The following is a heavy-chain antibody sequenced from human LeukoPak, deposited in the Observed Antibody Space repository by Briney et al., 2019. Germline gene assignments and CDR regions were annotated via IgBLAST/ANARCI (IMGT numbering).Heavy chain of an antibody. CDR2: INHSGST. D-gene: IGHD3-3*02. J-gene: IGHJ4*02. CDR3: ARGPSPLGY. Sequence: SETLSLTCAVYGGSFSGYYWSWIRQPPGKGLEWMGEINHSGSTNYNPSLKSRVTISVDTSKNQFSLKLSSVTAADTAVYYCARGPSPLGYWGQGTLVTVSS. V-gene: IGHV4-34*01. CDR1: GGSFSGYY.